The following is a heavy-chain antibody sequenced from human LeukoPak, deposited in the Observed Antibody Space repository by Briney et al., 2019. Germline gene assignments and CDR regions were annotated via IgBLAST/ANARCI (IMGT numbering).Heavy chain of an antibody. Sequence: GGSLRLSCAASGFPFTLYAMSWVRQAPGKGLEWVSAISGSAAATFYADSVKGRFTISRDNSRSTLYLQMNSLRAEDTAVYYCAKRGPGSPQSGKYFFDYWGQGTLVTVSS. CDR1: GFPFTLYA. V-gene: IGHV3-23*01. CDR2: ISGSAAAT. D-gene: IGHD3-10*01. CDR3: AKRGPGSPQSGKYFFDY. J-gene: IGHJ4*02.